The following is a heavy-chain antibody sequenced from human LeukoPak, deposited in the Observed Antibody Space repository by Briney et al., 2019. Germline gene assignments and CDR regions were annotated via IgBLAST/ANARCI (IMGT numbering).Heavy chain of an antibody. CDR3: AKDKGTGYDILTGPIDY. D-gene: IGHD3-9*01. Sequence: PGGSLRLSCAASGFTFDDYAMHWVRHAPGKGLEWVSGISWNSGSIGYADSVKGRFTISRDNAKNSLYVQMNSLRAEDTALYYCAKDKGTGYDILTGPIDYWGQGTLVTVSS. CDR1: GFTFDDYA. J-gene: IGHJ4*02. CDR2: ISWNSGSI. V-gene: IGHV3-9*01.